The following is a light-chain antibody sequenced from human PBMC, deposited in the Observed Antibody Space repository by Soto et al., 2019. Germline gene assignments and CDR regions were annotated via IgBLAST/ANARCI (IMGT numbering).Light chain of an antibody. CDR2: DVS. Sequence: QSALTQPASVCGSPGQSITISCTGNSSDVGGYNYVSWYQHRPGKAPKLMIYDVSNRPSGVSNRFSGSKSGNTASLTISGLQAEDEADYYCSSYTSSSTLFGRGTKLTVL. J-gene: IGLJ2*01. CDR1: SSDVGGYNY. CDR3: SSYTSSSTL. V-gene: IGLV2-14*03.